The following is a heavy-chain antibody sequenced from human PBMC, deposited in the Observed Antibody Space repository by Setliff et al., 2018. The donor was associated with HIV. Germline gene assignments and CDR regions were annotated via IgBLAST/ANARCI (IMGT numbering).Heavy chain of an antibody. D-gene: IGHD3-10*01. CDR1: GGSFSTYY. CDR3: ARARITMIGGRLEPYAFDR. Sequence: SETLSLTCTVSGGSFSTYYWSWIRQPAGEGPEYIGRVHSTGTTIFNPSLKSRVTMSVDASKNQLSLKLRSVTAADTAVYYCARARITMIGGRLEPYAFDRWGQGTKVTVSS. V-gene: IGHV4-4*07. CDR2: VHSTGTT. J-gene: IGHJ3*01.